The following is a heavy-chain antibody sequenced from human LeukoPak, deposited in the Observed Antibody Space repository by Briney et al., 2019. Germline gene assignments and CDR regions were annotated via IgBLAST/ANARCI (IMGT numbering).Heavy chain of an antibody. CDR2: IYPGDSDA. V-gene: IGHV5-51*01. J-gene: IGHJ3*02. CDR3: ARPDDYGGKPAAFDI. Sequence: AGESLKISCRGSGYSFTTYWIGWVRQMPGKGLEWMGIIYPGDSDARYNPSFQGQVTMSADKSISTAYLQWSSLKASDTAMYYCARPDDYGGKPAAFDIWGQGTMVTVSS. CDR1: GYSFTTYW. D-gene: IGHD4-23*01.